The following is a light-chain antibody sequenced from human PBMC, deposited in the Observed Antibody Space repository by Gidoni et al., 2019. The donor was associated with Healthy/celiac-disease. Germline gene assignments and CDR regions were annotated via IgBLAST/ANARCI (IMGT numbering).Light chain of an antibody. CDR3: SSYTSSSTLGVV. CDR2: DVS. V-gene: IGLV2-14*03. J-gene: IGLJ2*01. CDR1: SSDVGGYNY. Sequence: QPALTQPASVSGSPGQSLTISCTGTSSDVGGYNYVSWYQQHPGKAPKLMIYDVSNRPSGVSNRFSGSKSGNTASLTISGLQAEDEADYYCSSYTSSSTLGVVFGGGTKLTVL.